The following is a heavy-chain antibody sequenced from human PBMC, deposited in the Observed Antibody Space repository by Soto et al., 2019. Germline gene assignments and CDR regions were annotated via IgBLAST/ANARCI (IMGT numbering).Heavy chain of an antibody. V-gene: IGHV4-39*01. CDR3: ARQRTTVVTQAYFDH. J-gene: IGHJ4*02. CDR2: IYYSGRT. Sequence: SETLSLTCIVSGESISSSSYYWGWIRQPPGKGLEWIGSIYYSGRTYYNPSFKSRVTISIDTSKDQFSLKLSSVTATDTAVYYFARQRTTVVTQAYFDHWGQGALVTVSS. D-gene: IGHD2-21*02. CDR1: GESISSSSYY.